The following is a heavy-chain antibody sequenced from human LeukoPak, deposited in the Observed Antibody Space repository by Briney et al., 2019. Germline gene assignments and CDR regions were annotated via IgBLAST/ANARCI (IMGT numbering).Heavy chain of an antibody. CDR2: IIPIFGTA. CDR3: ERGGNILTGYFSDDDAFDI. D-gene: IGHD3-9*01. Sequence: SVKVSCKASGGTFSSYAISWVRQAPGQGLEWMGGIIPIFGTANYAQKFQGRVTITADESTSTAYMELSSLRSEDTAVYYCERGGNILTGYFSDDDAFDIWGQGTMVTVSS. V-gene: IGHV1-69*01. J-gene: IGHJ3*02. CDR1: GGTFSSYA.